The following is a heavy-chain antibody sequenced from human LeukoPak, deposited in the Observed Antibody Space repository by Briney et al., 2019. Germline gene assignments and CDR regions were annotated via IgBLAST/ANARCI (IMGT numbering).Heavy chain of an antibody. CDR2: IKSKSDGGTT. Sequence: GGSLRLSCAASGFTFSSYSMNWVRQAPGKGLEWVGRIKSKSDGGTTDYAARVKGRFTISRDESKNTLYLQMNSLKIEDTAVYYCTRGGLDHDFWSGYYVDYFDDWGQGTQVTVSS. D-gene: IGHD3-3*01. CDR1: GFTFSSYS. J-gene: IGHJ4*02. CDR3: TRGGLDHDFWSGYYVDYFDD. V-gene: IGHV3-15*01.